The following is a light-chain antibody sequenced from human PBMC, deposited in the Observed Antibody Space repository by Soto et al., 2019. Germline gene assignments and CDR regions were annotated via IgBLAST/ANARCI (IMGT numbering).Light chain of an antibody. CDR3: QQYNDWPPKQYT. CDR2: GAS. CDR1: QSVSSN. V-gene: IGKV3-15*01. J-gene: IGKJ2*01. Sequence: EIVMTQSPATLSVSPGERATLACRASQSVSSNLAWYQQKPGQAPRLLIYGASTRATGIPVRFSGSGSGTEFTLTISSLQSEDFVVYYCQQYNDWPPKQYTFGPGTNLEIK.